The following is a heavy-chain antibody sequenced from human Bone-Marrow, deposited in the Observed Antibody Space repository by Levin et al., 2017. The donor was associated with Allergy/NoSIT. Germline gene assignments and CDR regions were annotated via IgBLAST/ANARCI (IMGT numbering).Heavy chain of an antibody. V-gene: IGHV3-33*01. Sequence: TGGSLRLSCVASGFTFNSRGLHWVRQAPGKGLEWVAVIWYDGKYQYYADSVRGRFTISRDNSKNTQYLQMDSLRAEDTAMYYCARDDAAATTIAYWGQGTLVTVSS. J-gene: IGHJ4*02. D-gene: IGHD2-15*01. CDR3: ARDDAAATTIAY. CDR2: IWYDGKYQ. CDR1: GFTFNSRG.